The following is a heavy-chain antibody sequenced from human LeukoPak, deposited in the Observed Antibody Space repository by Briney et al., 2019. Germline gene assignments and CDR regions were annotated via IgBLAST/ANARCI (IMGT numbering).Heavy chain of an antibody. CDR2: ISSSGSTI. CDR3: ARGGGGGSWSYYYYGMDV. Sequence: GGSLRLSCAASGFTFSSYEMNWVRQAPGKGLEWVSYISSSGSTIYYADSVKGRFTISRDNAKNSLYLQMNSLRAEDTAVYYCARGGGGGSWSYYYYGMDVWGKGTTVTVSS. D-gene: IGHD6-13*01. CDR1: GFTFSSYE. J-gene: IGHJ6*04. V-gene: IGHV3-48*03.